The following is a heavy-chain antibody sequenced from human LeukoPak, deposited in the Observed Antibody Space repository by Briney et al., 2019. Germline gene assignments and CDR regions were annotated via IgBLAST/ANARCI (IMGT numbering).Heavy chain of an antibody. CDR2: ISGSGGST. Sequence: GASLRLSCAASGFTFSSYAMSWVRQAPGKGLEWVSAISGSGGSTYYADSVKGRFTISRDNSKNTPYPQMNSLRAEDTAVYYCASFEWSITMVRGADGMDVWGQGTTVTVSS. CDR1: GFTFSSYA. CDR3: ASFEWSITMVRGADGMDV. D-gene: IGHD3-10*01. J-gene: IGHJ6*02. V-gene: IGHV3-23*01.